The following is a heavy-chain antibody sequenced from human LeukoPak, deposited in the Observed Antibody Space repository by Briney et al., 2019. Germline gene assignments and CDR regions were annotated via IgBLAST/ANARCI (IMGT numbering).Heavy chain of an antibody. Sequence: SETLSLTCTVSGVSISSSNSYWGWIRQPPGKGLEWIGSIYYSGNTYYNASLKSQVSISIDTSKNQFSLKLTSVTAADTAVYYCARGMRKQQLVPRDAFDIWGQGTMVTVSS. D-gene: IGHD6-13*01. CDR1: GVSISSSNSY. V-gene: IGHV4-39*01. J-gene: IGHJ3*02. CDR2: IYYSGNT. CDR3: ARGMRKQQLVPRDAFDI.